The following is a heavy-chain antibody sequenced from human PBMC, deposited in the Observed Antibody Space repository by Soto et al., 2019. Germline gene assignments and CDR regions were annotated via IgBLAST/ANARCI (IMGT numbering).Heavy chain of an antibody. CDR1: GYTFTGYY. D-gene: IGHD3-10*01. CDR3: ARELLWFGDSPPKFYYYYYGMDV. Sequence: ASVKVSCKASGYTFTGYYMHWVRQAPGQGLEWMGWINPNSGGTNYAQKFQGWVTMTRDTSISTAYMELSRLRSDDTAVYYCARELLWFGDSPPKFYYYYYGMDVWGQGTTVTVSS. CDR2: INPNSGGT. J-gene: IGHJ6*02. V-gene: IGHV1-2*04.